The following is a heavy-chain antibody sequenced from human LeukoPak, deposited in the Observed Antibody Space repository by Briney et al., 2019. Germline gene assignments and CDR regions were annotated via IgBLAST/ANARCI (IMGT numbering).Heavy chain of an antibody. CDR3: ARHRGLKEYQLPEGSNYHGMDV. CDR1: GITFSSYS. J-gene: IGHJ6*02. D-gene: IGHD2-2*01. V-gene: IGHV3-21*01. Sequence: GGSLRLCCAASGITFSSYSMNWVRLAPGKGLEWVSSISSSSSYISYADSVKGRFTISRDNAKNSLYLQMNSLRAEDTAVYYCARHRGLKEYQLPEGSNYHGMDVWGQGTTVTVSS. CDR2: ISSSSSYI.